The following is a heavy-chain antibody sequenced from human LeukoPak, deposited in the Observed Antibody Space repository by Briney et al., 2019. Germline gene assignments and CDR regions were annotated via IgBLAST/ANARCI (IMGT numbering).Heavy chain of an antibody. J-gene: IGHJ4*02. CDR2: INHSGST. Sequence: SETLSLTCAVYGGSFSGYYWSWIRQSPGKGLEWIGEINHSGSTNYNPSLKSRVAISVDTSKNQFSLKLTSVTVADTAVYYCATNDAKTATDTFYWGQGTLVIVSS. V-gene: IGHV4-34*01. D-gene: IGHD6-13*01. CDR3: ATNDAKTATDTFY. CDR1: GGSFSGYY.